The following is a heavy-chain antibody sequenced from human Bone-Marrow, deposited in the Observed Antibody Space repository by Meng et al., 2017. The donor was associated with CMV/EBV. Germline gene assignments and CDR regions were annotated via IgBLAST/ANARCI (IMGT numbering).Heavy chain of an antibody. V-gene: IGHV3-11*04. CDR3: ARDRYYDFWSGYSIFGMDV. Sequence: GESLKISCAASGFSFSDYYMNWVRQAPGKGLEWVSYISSSGSTIYYADSVKGRFTISRDNAKNSLYLQMNSLRAEDTAVYYCARDRYYDFWSGYSIFGMDVWGQGTTVTVSS. J-gene: IGHJ6*02. CDR2: ISSSGSTI. D-gene: IGHD3-3*01. CDR1: GFSFSDYY.